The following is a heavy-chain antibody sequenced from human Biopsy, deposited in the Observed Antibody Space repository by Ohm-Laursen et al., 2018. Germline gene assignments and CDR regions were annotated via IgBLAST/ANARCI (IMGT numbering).Heavy chain of an antibody. Sequence: SETLSLTCTVSGDSVSSGSFYWTWIRQPPGQGLEYIGYIYDRGSTANYNPSLESRVTMSVDMPKNQLSLKLSSVTAADTAIYYCARGMRSSGWLYFDSWGQGTLVTVSS. J-gene: IGHJ4*02. V-gene: IGHV4-61*01. CDR1: GDSVSSGSFY. CDR3: ARGMRSSGWLYFDS. D-gene: IGHD6-19*01. CDR2: IYDRGSTA.